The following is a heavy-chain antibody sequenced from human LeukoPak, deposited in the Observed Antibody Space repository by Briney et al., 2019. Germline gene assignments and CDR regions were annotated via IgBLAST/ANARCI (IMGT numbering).Heavy chain of an antibody. Sequence: GASVKVSCKASGYTFTGYYMHWVRQAPGQGLEWMGWINPNSGGTSYAQKFQGRVTMTRDTSISTAYMELSRLRSDDTAVYYCARDRYSGSQADYYYYYMDVWGKGTTVTVSS. V-gene: IGHV1-2*02. CDR3: ARDRYSGSQADYYYYYMDV. CDR1: GYTFTGYY. CDR2: INPNSGGT. D-gene: IGHD1-26*01. J-gene: IGHJ6*03.